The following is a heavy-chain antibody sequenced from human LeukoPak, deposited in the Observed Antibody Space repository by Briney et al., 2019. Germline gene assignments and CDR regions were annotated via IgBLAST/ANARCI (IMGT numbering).Heavy chain of an antibody. V-gene: IGHV3-53*05. D-gene: IGHD3-22*01. CDR3: ARDSGSSGYYLEYFQH. CDR1: GFSVSNTY. Sequence: GGSLRLSCAASGFSVSNTYMSWVRQAPGKGLEWVSIIYSGGNTYYADSVKGRFTISRDNSKNTLYLQMNSLRAEDTAVYYCARDSGSSGYYLEYFQHWGQGTLVTVSS. CDR2: IYSGGNT. J-gene: IGHJ1*01.